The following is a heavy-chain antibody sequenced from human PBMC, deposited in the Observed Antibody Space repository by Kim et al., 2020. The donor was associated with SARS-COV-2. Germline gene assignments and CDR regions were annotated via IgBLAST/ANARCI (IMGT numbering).Heavy chain of an antibody. Sequence: GGSLRLSCAASGFTFSSYEMNWVRQAPGKGLEWISYIGSSGSIIYYADSVKGRFTVSRDNAKNSMFLQMNSLRAEDTAVYYCARETLISGTYNTGFDYWGQGTLVTVSS. CDR2: IGSSGSII. V-gene: IGHV3-48*03. D-gene: IGHD1-26*01. CDR1: GFTFSSYE. CDR3: ARETLISGTYNTGFDY. J-gene: IGHJ4*02.